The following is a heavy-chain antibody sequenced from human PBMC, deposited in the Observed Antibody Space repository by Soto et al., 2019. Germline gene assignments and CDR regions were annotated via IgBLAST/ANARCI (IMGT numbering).Heavy chain of an antibody. J-gene: IGHJ1*01. Sequence: SETLSLTCAVYGGSFSGYYWSWIRQPPGKGLEWIGEINHSGSTNYNPSLKSRVTISVDTSKNQFSLKLSSVTAADTAVYYCARGLYCSGGSCYLYFQHWGQGTLVTVSS. CDR3: ARGLYCSGGSCYLYFQH. V-gene: IGHV4-34*01. D-gene: IGHD2-15*01. CDR1: GGSFSGYY. CDR2: INHSGST.